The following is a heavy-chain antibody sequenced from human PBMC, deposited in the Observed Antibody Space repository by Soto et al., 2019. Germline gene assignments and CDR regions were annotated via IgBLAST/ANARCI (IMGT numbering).Heavy chain of an antibody. CDR2: IYTSGST. Sequence: SETLSLTCTVSGGSISSYYWSWIRQPAGKGLGWIGRIYTSGSTNYNPSLKSRVTMSVDTSKNQFSLKLSSVTAADTAVYYCARSALRYGGNLGFDYWGQGTLVTVSS. CDR1: GGSISSYY. CDR3: ARSALRYGGNLGFDY. J-gene: IGHJ4*02. V-gene: IGHV4-4*07. D-gene: IGHD2-21*02.